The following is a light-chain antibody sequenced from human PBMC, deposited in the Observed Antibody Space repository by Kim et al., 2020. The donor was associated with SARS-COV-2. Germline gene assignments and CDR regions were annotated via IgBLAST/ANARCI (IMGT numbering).Light chain of an antibody. CDR2: GAS. CDR3: QQYNNWPYT. V-gene: IGKV3-15*01. CDR1: QSVSSN. J-gene: IGKJ2*01. Sequence: EMVMTQSPATLSVSPGERATLSCRASQSVSSNLAWYQQKPGQAPSLLIYGASTRATGIPSRFSGSGSGTEFTLTISSLQSEDFAVYSCQQYNNWPYTFGQGTKLEI.